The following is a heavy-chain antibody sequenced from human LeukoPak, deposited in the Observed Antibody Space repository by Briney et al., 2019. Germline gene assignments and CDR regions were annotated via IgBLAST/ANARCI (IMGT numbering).Heavy chain of an antibody. Sequence: PSETLSLTCSVSGGSISGYYWSWIRQPPGKGLEWIGYVYYSGTSYNPSLKSRVTISVDTSKNQFSLKLSSVTAADTAVYYCAREHSSSWYSSFDYWGQGTLVTVSS. CDR1: GGSISGYY. CDR2: VYYSGT. J-gene: IGHJ4*02. V-gene: IGHV4-59*01. CDR3: AREHSSSWYSSFDY. D-gene: IGHD6-13*01.